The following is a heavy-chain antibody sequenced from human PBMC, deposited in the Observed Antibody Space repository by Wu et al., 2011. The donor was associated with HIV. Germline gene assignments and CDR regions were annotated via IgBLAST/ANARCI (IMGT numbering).Heavy chain of an antibody. CDR2: IIPIFGTT. J-gene: IGHJ4*02. CDR3: AFGGGETLNMYYFNY. Sequence: QVQLVQSGAEVKKPGSSVKVSCKASGGTFSYYAISWVRQAPGQGLEWMGRIIPIFGTTNYAQTFQDRVTITADESTSTAYMVLSSLRSEDTAVYYCAFGGGETLNMYYFNYWGQGTLVTVPS. V-gene: IGHV1-69*18. D-gene: IGHD3-3*01. CDR1: GGTFSYYA.